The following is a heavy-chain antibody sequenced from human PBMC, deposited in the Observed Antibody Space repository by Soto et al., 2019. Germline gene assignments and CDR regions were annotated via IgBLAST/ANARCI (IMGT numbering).Heavy chain of an antibody. CDR2: VDPNGGGT. D-gene: IGHD4-17*01. Sequence: QVQLLQSGAEVKKPGASVKVSCKTSGNTFTDYKLHWVRQAPGQGLEWMGWVDPNGGGTNSAQKFPCSVTMTRDTSITTFYLELSRLNTNDTATYFCTNWVDYGDYEGFDFWGQGTLVTVSS. CDR3: TNWVDYGDYEGFDF. V-gene: IGHV1-2*04. J-gene: IGHJ4*02. CDR1: GNTFTDYK.